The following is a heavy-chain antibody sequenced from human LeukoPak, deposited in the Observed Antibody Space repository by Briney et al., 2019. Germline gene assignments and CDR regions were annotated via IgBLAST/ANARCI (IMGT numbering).Heavy chain of an antibody. D-gene: IGHD4-17*01. Sequence: SETLSLTCTVSGGSISSSSYYWGWIRQPAGKGLEWIGSIYYSGSTYYNPSLKSRVTISVDTSKNQFSLKLSSVTAADTAVYYCARYGDYADYYYYGMDVWGQGTTVTVSS. J-gene: IGHJ6*02. V-gene: IGHV4-39*01. CDR1: GGSISSSSYY. CDR2: IYYSGST. CDR3: ARYGDYADYYYYGMDV.